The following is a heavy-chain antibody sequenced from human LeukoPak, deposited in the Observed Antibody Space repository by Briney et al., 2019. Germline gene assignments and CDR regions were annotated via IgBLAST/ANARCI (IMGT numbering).Heavy chain of an antibody. J-gene: IGHJ3*02. CDR1: GGTFSSYA. Sequence: SVKVSCKASGGTFSSYAISWVRQAPGQGLEWRGGIIPIFGTANYAQKFQGRVTITTDESTSTAYMELSSLRSEDTAVYYCARDTYRSGSLENDAFDIWGKGTIVTVSS. D-gene: IGHD3-10*01. CDR2: IIPIFGTA. CDR3: ARDTYRSGSLENDAFDI. V-gene: IGHV1-69*05.